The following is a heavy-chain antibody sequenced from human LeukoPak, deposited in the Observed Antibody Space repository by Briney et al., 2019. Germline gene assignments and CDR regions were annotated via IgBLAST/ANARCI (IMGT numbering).Heavy chain of an antibody. Sequence: ASVKVSCKASGYTFTSYDINWVRQATGQGLEWMGWMNPNSGNTGYAQKFQGRVTMTRNTSISTAYMELSSLRSEDTAVYYCARNLVVVVAATPTIEAFDIWGQGTMVTVSS. CDR2: MNPNSGNT. J-gene: IGHJ3*02. CDR3: ARNLVVVVAATPTIEAFDI. D-gene: IGHD2-15*01. V-gene: IGHV1-8*01. CDR1: GYTFTSYD.